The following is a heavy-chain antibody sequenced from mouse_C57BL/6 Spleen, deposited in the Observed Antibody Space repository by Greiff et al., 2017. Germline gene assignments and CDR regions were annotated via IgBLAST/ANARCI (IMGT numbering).Heavy chain of an antibody. V-gene: IGHV1-54*01. J-gene: IGHJ1*01. D-gene: IGHD1-1*01. CDR2: INPGSGGT. Sequence: VMLQQSGAELVRPGTSVKVSCKASGYAFTNYLIEWVKQRPGQGLEWIGVINPGSGGTNYNEKFKGKATLTADKSSSTAYMQRSSLTSEDSAVYCCARGDYYDSSYRYFDVWGPGTPVTVSS. CDR1: GYAFTNYL. CDR3: ARGDYYDSSYRYFDV.